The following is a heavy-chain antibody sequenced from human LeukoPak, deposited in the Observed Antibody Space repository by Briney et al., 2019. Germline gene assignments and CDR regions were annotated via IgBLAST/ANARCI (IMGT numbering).Heavy chain of an antibody. CDR1: GFTFSSYG. D-gene: IGHD1-26*01. V-gene: IGHV3-33*01. CDR3: ARDRPISYYDRRVRAIDY. CDR2: IWYDGSNK. Sequence: GGSLRLSCAASGFTFSSYGMHWVRQAPGKGLEWVAVIWYDGSNKYYADSVKGRFTISRDNSKNTLYLQMNRLRAENTAVDYCARDRPISYYDRRVRAIDYWGQGPLVTVSS. J-gene: IGHJ4*02.